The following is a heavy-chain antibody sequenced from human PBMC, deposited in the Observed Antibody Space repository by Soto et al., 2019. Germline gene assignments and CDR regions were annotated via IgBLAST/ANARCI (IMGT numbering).Heavy chain of an antibody. Sequence: PVGSLRLSGAASGFTFSSYWMHWVCQAPGKGLVWVSRINSDGSSTSYADSVKGRFTISRDNAKNTLYLQMNSLRAEDTAVYYCARDPLYYYGMDVWGQGTTVTVSS. CDR3: ARDPLYYYGMDV. J-gene: IGHJ6*02. CDR2: INSDGSST. V-gene: IGHV3-74*01. CDR1: GFTFSSYW.